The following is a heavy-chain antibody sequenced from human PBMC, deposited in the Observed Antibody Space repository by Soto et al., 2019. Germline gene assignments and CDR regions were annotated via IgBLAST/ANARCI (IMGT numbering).Heavy chain of an antibody. D-gene: IGHD6-13*01. CDR2: INHSGST. V-gene: IGHV4-34*01. J-gene: IGHJ4*02. Sequence: SETLSLTCTVSGGSISSYYWSWIRQPPGKGLEWIGEINHSGSTNYNPSLKSRVTISVDTSKNQFSLKLSSVTAADTAVYYCASPGAAAAPRYFDYWGQGTLVTVSS. CDR3: ASPGAAAAPRYFDY. CDR1: GGSISSYY.